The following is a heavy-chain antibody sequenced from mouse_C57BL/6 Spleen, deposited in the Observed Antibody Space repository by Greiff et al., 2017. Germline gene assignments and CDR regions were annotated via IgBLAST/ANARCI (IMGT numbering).Heavy chain of an antibody. CDR1: GYTFTGYW. Sequence: QVQLQQSGAELMKPGASVQLSCKATGYTFTGYWIEWVKQRPGHGLEWIGEILPGSGSTNYNEKFKGKATFPADTSSNTAYMQLSSLTTEDSAIYYCARPHMNFSWFAYWGQGTLVIVSA. CDR2: ILPGSGST. J-gene: IGHJ3*01. D-gene: IGHD2-3*01. V-gene: IGHV1-9*01. CDR3: ARPHMNFSWFAY.